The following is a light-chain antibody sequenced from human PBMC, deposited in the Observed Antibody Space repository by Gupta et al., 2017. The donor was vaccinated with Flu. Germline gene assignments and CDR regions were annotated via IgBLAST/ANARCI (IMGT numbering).Light chain of an antibody. CDR2: GAS. J-gene: IGKJ1*01. CDR3: QQYSDWPQT. V-gene: IGKV3-15*01. Sequence: EIVMTQSPATLSVSPGESATLSCRASQTVDSNLAWYQQKPGQTPRLLIYGASSRATGIPARFSGSGSGTEFTLTISSLQSEDFVVYYCQQYSDWPQTFGQGTKVEIK. CDR1: QTVDSN.